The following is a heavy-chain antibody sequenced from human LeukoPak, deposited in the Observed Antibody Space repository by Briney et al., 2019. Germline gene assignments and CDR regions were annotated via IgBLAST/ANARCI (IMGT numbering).Heavy chain of an antibody. CDR2: MSPKSANT. CDR3: ARCSPGDSSNFYAVLQY. CDR1: GYTFTSYD. V-gene: IGHV1-8*03. J-gene: IGHJ4*02. D-gene: IGHD3-22*01. Sequence: ASVKVSCKASGYTFTSYDINWVRQASGQGLEWMGWMSPKSANTGYAQKFQGRVTITRDTSISTAYMELSSLTSDDTAVYYCARCSPGDSSNFYAVLQYWGQGTQVTVST.